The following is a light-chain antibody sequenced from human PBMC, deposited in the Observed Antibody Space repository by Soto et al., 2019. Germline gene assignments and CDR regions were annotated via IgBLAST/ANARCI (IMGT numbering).Light chain of an antibody. V-gene: IGKV3-20*01. Sequence: EIVLTQSPGTLSLSPVERATLSCMASQSVSSSYLAWYQQKPGQAPRLLIYGASSRATGIPDRFSGSGSGTDFTLTISRLEPEDFAVYYCLQYGSSVWTFGQGTKVDIK. J-gene: IGKJ1*01. CDR1: QSVSSSY. CDR3: LQYGSSVWT. CDR2: GAS.